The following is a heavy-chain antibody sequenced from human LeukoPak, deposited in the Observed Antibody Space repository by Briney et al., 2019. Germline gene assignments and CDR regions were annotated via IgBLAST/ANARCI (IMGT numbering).Heavy chain of an antibody. CDR3: ARGVGATHYYYYGMDV. CDR2: ISSSGSTI. Sequence: GGSLSLSCAASGFTFSDYYMSWIRQAPGKGLEWVSYISSSGSTIYYADSVKGRFTISRDNAKNSLYLQMNSLRAEDTAVYYCARGVGATHYYYYGMDVWGQGTTVTVSS. D-gene: IGHD1-26*01. CDR1: GFTFSDYY. J-gene: IGHJ6*02. V-gene: IGHV3-11*01.